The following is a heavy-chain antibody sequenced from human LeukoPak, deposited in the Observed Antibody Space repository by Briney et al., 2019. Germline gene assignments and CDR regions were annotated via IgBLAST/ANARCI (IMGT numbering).Heavy chain of an antibody. CDR2: ISWDGGST. J-gene: IGHJ4*02. D-gene: IGHD4-23*01. V-gene: IGHV3-43*01. CDR1: GFTFDHYS. CDR3: ASLCLTTVVTRGGLGGYFDY. Sequence: GGSLRLSCAASGFTFDHYSMHWVRQAPGKGLEWVSLISWDGGSTYYADSVKGRFTISRDNSKNSLSLQMNSLRAEDTAVYYCASLCLTTVVTRGGLGGYFDYWGQGTLVTVSS.